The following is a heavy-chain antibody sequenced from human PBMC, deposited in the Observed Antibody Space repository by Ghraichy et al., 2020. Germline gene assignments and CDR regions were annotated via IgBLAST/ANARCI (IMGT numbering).Heavy chain of an antibody. J-gene: IGHJ6*01. D-gene: IGHD6-19*01. Sequence: LSLTCAASGFPLANHGMSWVRQAPGKGLEWVANIKQDGGEKGVVDSVKGRFTISRDNLKNSLYLQMNSLRAEDTAVYYCARHRQQWLSRDYYGMDVWGQGTTVTVSS. CDR1: GFPLANHG. CDR3: ARHRQQWLSRDYYGMDV. CDR2: IKQDGGEK. V-gene: IGHV3-7*03.